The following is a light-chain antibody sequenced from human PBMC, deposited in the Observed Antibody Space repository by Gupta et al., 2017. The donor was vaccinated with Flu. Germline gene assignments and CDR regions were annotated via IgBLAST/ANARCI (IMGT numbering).Light chain of an antibody. CDR2: DAS. CDR3: HQGNNSPFT. J-gene: IGKJ3*01. CDR1: QGISSA. V-gene: IGKV1D-13*01. Sequence: AIQFTQSPSSLSASVGDIVTITCRASQGISSALAWYQQKPGKAPKLLIYDASRLERGVPSRFSDSGSGTDFTLTISCRQPEDFATYYCHQGNNSPFTFGHGTKVDIK.